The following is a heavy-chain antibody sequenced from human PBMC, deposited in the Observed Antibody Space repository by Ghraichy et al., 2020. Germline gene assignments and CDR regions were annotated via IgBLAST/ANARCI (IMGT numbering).Heavy chain of an antibody. CDR3: AVVSFGVVRGRPGYFYYYGMDV. CDR2: IIPIFGTA. D-gene: IGHD3-3*01. J-gene: IGHJ6*02. V-gene: IGHV1-69*13. Sequence: SVKVSCKGSGGTFNTYAVYWVRQTPEQGLEWMGGIIPIFGTANYAQRFQGRVRITADESTSTAYMELSSLRSEDTAVYYCAVVSFGVVRGRPGYFYYYGMDVWGQGTTVTVSS. CDR1: GGTFNTYA.